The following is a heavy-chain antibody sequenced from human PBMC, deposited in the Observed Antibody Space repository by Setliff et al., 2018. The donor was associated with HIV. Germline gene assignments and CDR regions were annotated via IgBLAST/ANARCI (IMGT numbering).Heavy chain of an antibody. V-gene: IGHV4-39*07. CDR3: ARAKSSGYRPWYFDY. J-gene: IGHJ4*02. CDR1: GGSISSSSYY. CDR2: IYHSGST. D-gene: IGHD3-22*01. Sequence: KASETLSLTCIVSGGSISSSSYYWGWIRQPPGKGLEWIGSIYHSGSTYYNPSLKSRVTISVDTSKNQFSLKLSSVTAADTAVYNCARAKSSGYRPWYFDYWGQGTQVTVSS.